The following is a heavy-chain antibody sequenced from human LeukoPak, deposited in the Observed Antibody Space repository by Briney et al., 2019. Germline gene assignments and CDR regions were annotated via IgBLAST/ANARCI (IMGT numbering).Heavy chain of an antibody. Sequence: PSETLSLTCAVYGGSFSGYYWTWVRQSPGKGLEWIGEINHGGSTNFNASLKSRVTLSVDTSRNQFSLKLDSVTAADTSVYYCARKREGYNRFDSWGQGTLVTVSS. CDR3: ARKREGYNRFDS. D-gene: IGHD5-24*01. CDR1: GGSFSGYY. V-gene: IGHV4-34*01. J-gene: IGHJ4*02. CDR2: INHGGST.